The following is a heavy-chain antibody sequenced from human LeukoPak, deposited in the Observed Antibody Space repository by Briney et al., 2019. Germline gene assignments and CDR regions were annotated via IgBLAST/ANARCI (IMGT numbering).Heavy chain of an antibody. CDR3: ARDPITMIVVVPDAFDI. CDR1: GYTFTSYY. V-gene: IGHV1-46*01. Sequence: GASVKVSCKASGYTFTSYYMHWVRQAPGQGLEWMGIINPSGGSTSYAQKFQGRDTMTRDTSTSTVYMELSSLRSEDTAVYYCARDPITMIVVVPDAFDIWGQGTMVTVSS. CDR2: INPSGGST. J-gene: IGHJ3*02. D-gene: IGHD3-22*01.